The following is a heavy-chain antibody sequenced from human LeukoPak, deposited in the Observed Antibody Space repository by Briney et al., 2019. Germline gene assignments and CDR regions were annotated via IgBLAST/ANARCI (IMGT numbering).Heavy chain of an antibody. CDR3: ARGAVHTVHYWFDP. J-gene: IGHJ5*02. CDR1: GGSISSYY. Sequence: SETLSLTCTVSGGSISSYYWSWIRQPPGKGLEWIGYIYYSGSTNYNPSLKSRVTISVDTSKNQFSLKLSSVTAADTAVYYCARGAVHTVHYWFDPWGQGTLVTVSS. CDR2: IYYSGST. V-gene: IGHV4-59*01. D-gene: IGHD1-1*01.